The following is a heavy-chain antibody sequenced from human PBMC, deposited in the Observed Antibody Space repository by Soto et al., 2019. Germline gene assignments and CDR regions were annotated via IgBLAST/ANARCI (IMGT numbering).Heavy chain of an antibody. V-gene: IGHV3-30-3*01. CDR2: ISYDGSNK. CDR3: ARPPDYDSSGYQFDY. Sequence: PGGSLRLSCAASGFTFSSYAMHWVRQAPGKGLEWVAVISYDGSNKYYADPVKGRFTISRDNSKNTLYLQMNSLRAEDTAVYYCARPPDYDSSGYQFDYWGQGTLVTVSS. D-gene: IGHD3-22*01. CDR1: GFTFSSYA. J-gene: IGHJ4*02.